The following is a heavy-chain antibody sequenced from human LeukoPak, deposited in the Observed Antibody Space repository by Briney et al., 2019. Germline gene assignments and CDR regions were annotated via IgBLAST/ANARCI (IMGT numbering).Heavy chain of an antibody. V-gene: IGHV3-23*01. CDR3: AKTSGIVVVTKFDY. J-gene: IGHJ4*02. CDR2: ISGNGDST. D-gene: IGHD3-22*01. CDR1: GFTFSNYA. Sequence: GGSLRLSCAASGFTFSNYAMSWVRQAPGKGLEWVSAISGNGDSTNYADSVKGRFTISRDNSKNTLYLQMNSLRAEDTAVYYCAKTSGIVVVTKFDYWGQGTLVTVSS.